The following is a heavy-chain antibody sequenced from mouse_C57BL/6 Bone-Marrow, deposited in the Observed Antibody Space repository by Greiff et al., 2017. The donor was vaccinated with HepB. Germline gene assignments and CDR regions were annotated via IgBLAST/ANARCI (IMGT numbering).Heavy chain of an antibody. CDR1: GFNIKDDY. Sequence: VQLQQSGAELVRPGASVKLSCTASGFNIKDDYMHWVKQRPEQGLEWIGWIDPENGDTEYASKFQGKATITADTSSNTAYLQLSSLTSEDTAVYYCTTPLTTVVPYYFDYWGQVTTLTVSS. D-gene: IGHD1-1*01. CDR3: TTPLTTVVPYYFDY. V-gene: IGHV14-4*01. J-gene: IGHJ2*01. CDR2: IDPENGDT.